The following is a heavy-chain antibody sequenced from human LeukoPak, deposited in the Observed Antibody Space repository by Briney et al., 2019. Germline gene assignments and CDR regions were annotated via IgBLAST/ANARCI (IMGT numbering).Heavy chain of an antibody. CDR3: AREGSGGNAFDY. J-gene: IGHJ4*02. CDR1: GGSIGSHY. CDR2: IYYSGST. D-gene: IGHD4-23*01. V-gene: IGHV4-59*11. Sequence: SETLSLTCTVSGGSIGSHYWSWIRQPPGKGLEWIGYIYYSGSTNYNPSLKSRVTISVDTSKNQFSLKLSSVTAADTAVYYCAREGSGGNAFDYWGQGTLVTVSS.